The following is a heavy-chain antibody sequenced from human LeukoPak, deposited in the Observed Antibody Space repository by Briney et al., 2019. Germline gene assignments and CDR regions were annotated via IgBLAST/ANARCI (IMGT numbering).Heavy chain of an antibody. CDR3: ARYGSGSLYYYYYYMDV. J-gene: IGHJ6*03. V-gene: IGHV3-11*01. CDR1: GFTFSNYY. CDR2: ISYSGSTI. D-gene: IGHD3-10*01. Sequence: GGSLRLSCAGSGFTFSNYYMSWIRQAPGRGLEWVSYISYSGSTIYYADSLEGRFTISRDNTKKSLYLQMSSLRAEDTAVYYCARYGSGSLYYYYYYMDVWGKGTTVTISS.